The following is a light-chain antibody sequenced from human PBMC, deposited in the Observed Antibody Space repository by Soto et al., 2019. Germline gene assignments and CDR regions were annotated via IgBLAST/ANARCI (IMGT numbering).Light chain of an antibody. CDR1: QSVSSSF. CDR2: GAS. V-gene: IGKV3-20*01. Sequence: EIVLTQSPGTLSLSPGERATLSCRASQSVSSSFLAWYQQKPGQAPRLLIYGASSRATGIPDRFSGRVSGTDFTLTISRLAPEDVEVYYCQPYGSSPLTFGGGTKVEIK. CDR3: QPYGSSPLT. J-gene: IGKJ4*01.